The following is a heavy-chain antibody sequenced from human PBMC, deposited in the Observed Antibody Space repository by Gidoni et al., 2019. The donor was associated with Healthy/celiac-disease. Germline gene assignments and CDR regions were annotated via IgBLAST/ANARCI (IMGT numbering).Heavy chain of an antibody. D-gene: IGHD3-9*01. V-gene: IGHV3-23*01. CDR1: GFTFSSYA. J-gene: IGHJ4*02. Sequence: EVQLLESGGGLVQPGGSLSLSCPASGFTFSSYAMSWVRQAPGKGLEWVSAISGSGDYTYYTDSVKGRFTISRDNSKNTLYLQMNSLRAEDTAVYYCAGQDWFPSNFEYWGQGTLVTVSS. CDR2: ISGSGDYT. CDR3: AGQDWFPSNFEY.